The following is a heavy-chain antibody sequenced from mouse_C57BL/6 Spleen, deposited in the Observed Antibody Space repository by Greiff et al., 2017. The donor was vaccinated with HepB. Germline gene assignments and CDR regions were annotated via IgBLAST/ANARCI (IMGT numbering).Heavy chain of an antibody. Sequence: QVQLQQPGAELVKPGASVKLSCKASGYTFTSYWMQWVKQRPGQGLEWIGEIDPSDSYTNYNQKFKGKATVTVDTTSSTAYMQLSSLTSEDSAVYYCAFPCSNYEDYWGQGTTLTVSS. V-gene: IGHV1-50*01. CDR1: GYTFTSYW. J-gene: IGHJ2*01. CDR2: IDPSDSYT. CDR3: AFPCSNYEDY. D-gene: IGHD2-5*01.